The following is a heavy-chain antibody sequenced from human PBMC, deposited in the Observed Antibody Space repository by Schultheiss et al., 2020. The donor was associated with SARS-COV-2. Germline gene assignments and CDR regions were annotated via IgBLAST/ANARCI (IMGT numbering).Heavy chain of an antibody. CDR1: GYSFTNYW. Sequence: GGSLRLSCTDSGYSFTNYWISWVRQMPGKGLEWMGRIDPSDSYTDYSPSFQGHVTISADKSISTAYLQWNSLKASDTAMYYCAIEITGGDLYWYFDLWGRGTLVTVSS. V-gene: IGHV5-10-1*01. CDR2: IDPSDSYT. CDR3: AIEITGGDLYWYFDL. J-gene: IGHJ2*01. D-gene: IGHD2-21*02.